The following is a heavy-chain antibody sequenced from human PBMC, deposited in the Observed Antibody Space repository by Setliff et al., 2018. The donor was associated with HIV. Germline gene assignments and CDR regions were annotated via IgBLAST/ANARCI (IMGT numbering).Heavy chain of an antibody. D-gene: IGHD2-21*02. V-gene: IGHV4-4*09. CDR3: ATLDPSGGNFLAY. Sequence: SETLSLTCTVSGDTDFYWSWIRQSPVKGLEWIGYIHASGKANYNPSLKSRVTISLDTSKMQFSLRLTSVTAADTAVYYCATLDPSGGNFLAYWGQGTLVTVSS. CDR1: GDTDFY. CDR2: IHASGKA. J-gene: IGHJ4*02.